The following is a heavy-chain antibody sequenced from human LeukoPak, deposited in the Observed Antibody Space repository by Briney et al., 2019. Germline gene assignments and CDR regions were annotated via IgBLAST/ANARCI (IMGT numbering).Heavy chain of an antibody. CDR3: AVCIVGAKEDYSHYYYGMDV. D-gene: IGHD1-26*01. Sequence: ASVKVSCKASGYTFTSYGISWVRQAPGQGLEWMGWISAYNGNTNYAQKLQGRVTMTTDTSTSTAYMELRSLRSDDTAVYYCAVCIVGAKEDYSHYYYGMDVWSQGTTVTVSS. CDR1: GYTFTSYG. CDR2: ISAYNGNT. J-gene: IGHJ6*02. V-gene: IGHV1-18*01.